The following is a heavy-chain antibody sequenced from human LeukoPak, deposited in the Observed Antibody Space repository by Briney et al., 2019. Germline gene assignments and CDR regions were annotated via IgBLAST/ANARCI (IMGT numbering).Heavy chain of an antibody. CDR1: GGTFSSYA. CDR3: ARTVIAVAAFDY. Sequence: SVKVSCKASGGTFSSYAISWVRQAPGQGLEWMGGIIPIFGTANYAQKFQGRVTITTDESTSTAYMELSSLRSEDTAVYYCARTVIAVAAFDYWGQGTLVTVSS. J-gene: IGHJ4*02. CDR2: IIPIFGTA. V-gene: IGHV1-69*05. D-gene: IGHD6-19*01.